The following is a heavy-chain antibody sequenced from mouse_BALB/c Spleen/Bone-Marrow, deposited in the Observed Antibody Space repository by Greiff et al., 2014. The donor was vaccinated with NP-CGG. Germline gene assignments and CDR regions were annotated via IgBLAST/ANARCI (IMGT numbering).Heavy chain of an antibody. CDR3: ARWEYYAMDY. Sequence: VHVKQSGAELVKPGASVKLSCTASGFNIKDTYIHWVKQRPEQGLEWIGRIDPANGNTKYDPKFQGKATITADTSSNTAYLRLSSLTSEDTAVYYCARWEYYAMDYWGQGTSVTVSS. CDR2: IDPANGNT. J-gene: IGHJ4*01. CDR1: GFNIKDTY. V-gene: IGHV14-3*02. D-gene: IGHD4-1*01.